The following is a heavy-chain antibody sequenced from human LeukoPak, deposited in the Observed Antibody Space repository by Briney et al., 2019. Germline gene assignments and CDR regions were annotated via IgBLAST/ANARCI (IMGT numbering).Heavy chain of an antibody. D-gene: IGHD6-19*01. J-gene: IGHJ4*02. V-gene: IGHV3-49*04. Sequence: PGRSLRLSCQASGFNFGDHVMNWVRQAPGKGLEWVGFIASKAFGGPPEYAASVKGRVTISRDDSKSIAYLELNSLKTEDTAVYNCARASGSFWYFDDWGQGTLVTVSS. CDR2: IASKAFGGPP. CDR1: GFNFGDHV. CDR3: ARASGSFWYFDD.